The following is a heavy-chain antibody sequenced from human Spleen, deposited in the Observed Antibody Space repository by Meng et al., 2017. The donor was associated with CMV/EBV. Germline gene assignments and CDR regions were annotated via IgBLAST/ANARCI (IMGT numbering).Heavy chain of an antibody. D-gene: IGHD4-17*01. CDR2: TYYRSKWYY. CDR3: ARDSDYSLDY. J-gene: IGHJ4*02. CDR1: GDTVSSDSAA. Sequence: SQTPSLTCEISGDTVSSDSAAWNWLRQSPLRGLEWLGRTYYRSKWYYDYAASVRSRITITPDTSKNQFSLHLNSVTPEDTAVYYCARDSDYSLDYWGLGTLVTVSS. V-gene: IGHV6-1*01.